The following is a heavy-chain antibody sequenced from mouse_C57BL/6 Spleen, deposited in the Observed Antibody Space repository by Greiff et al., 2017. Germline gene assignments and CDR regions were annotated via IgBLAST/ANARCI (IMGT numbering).Heavy chain of an antibody. CDR1: GFTFSDYG. Sequence: EVQLVESGGGLVKPGGSLKLSCAASGFTFSDYGMHWVRQAPEKGLEWVAYISSGSSTIYYADTVKGRFTISRDNAKNTLFLQMTSLRAEDTAMYYCARLQLGPYWYFDVWGTGTTVTVSS. D-gene: IGHD4-1*02. V-gene: IGHV5-17*01. CDR2: ISSGSSTI. CDR3: ARLQLGPYWYFDV. J-gene: IGHJ1*03.